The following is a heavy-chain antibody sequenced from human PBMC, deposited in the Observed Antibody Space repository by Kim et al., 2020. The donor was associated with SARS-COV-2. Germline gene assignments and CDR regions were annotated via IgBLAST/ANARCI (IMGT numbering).Heavy chain of an antibody. Sequence: SETLSLTCTVSGGSISSGGYYWSWIRQHPGKGLEWIGYIYYSGTTYYNPSLKSRATISVDTSKNQFSLKLSSVTAADTAVYYCTRHVDTTIVDDYWGQGT. CDR2: IYYSGTT. D-gene: IGHD5-18*01. V-gene: IGHV4-31*03. CDR1: GGSISSGGYY. J-gene: IGHJ4*02. CDR3: TRHVDTTIVDDY.